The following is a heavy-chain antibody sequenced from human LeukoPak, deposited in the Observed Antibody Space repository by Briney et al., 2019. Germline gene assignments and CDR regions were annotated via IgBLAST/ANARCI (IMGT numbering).Heavy chain of an antibody. CDR1: GFTFSSYW. V-gene: IGHV3-7*01. D-gene: IGHD2-21*01. Sequence: GGSLRLSCAASGFTFSSYWMSWVRQAPGKGLEWVANIKQDGSEKYYVDSVKGRFTISRDNAKNSLYLQMNSLRAEDTAVYYYARAAIESYYYYYGMDVWGQGTTVTVSS. CDR2: IKQDGSEK. CDR3: ARAAIESYYYYYGMDV. J-gene: IGHJ6*02.